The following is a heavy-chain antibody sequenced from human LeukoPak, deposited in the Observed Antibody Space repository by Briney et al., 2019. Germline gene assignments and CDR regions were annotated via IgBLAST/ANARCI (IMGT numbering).Heavy chain of an antibody. CDR3: ARLIGDRTIYDY. J-gene: IGHJ4*02. D-gene: IGHD6-6*01. Sequence: GGSLRLSCAASGFTFRTYWMSWVRQAPGKGLEWVASINQGGSETYYVESVKGRFTISRGNAMNSFFLQMNSLRAEDTAVYHCARLIGDRTIYDYWGQGTLVTVSS. CDR2: INQGGSET. V-gene: IGHV3-7*01. CDR1: GFTFRTYW.